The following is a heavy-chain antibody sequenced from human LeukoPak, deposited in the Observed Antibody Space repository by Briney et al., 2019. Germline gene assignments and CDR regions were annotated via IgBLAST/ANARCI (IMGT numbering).Heavy chain of an antibody. J-gene: IGHJ3*02. CDR3: ARAEWSGLNDAFDI. CDR2: INPNSGGT. Sequence: ASVKVPCKASGYTFTGYYMHWVRQAPGQGLEWMGWINPNSGGTNYAQKFQGRVTMTRDTSISTAYMELSRLRSDGTAVYYCARAEWSGLNDAFDIWGQGTMVTVSS. CDR1: GYTFTGYY. D-gene: IGHD3-3*01. V-gene: IGHV1-2*02.